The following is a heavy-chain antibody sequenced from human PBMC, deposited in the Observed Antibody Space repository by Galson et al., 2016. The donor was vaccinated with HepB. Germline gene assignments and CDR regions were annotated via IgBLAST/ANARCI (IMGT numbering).Heavy chain of an antibody. D-gene: IGHD6-19*01. CDR3: ARGTGTRTSFRYSKDWYDIDF. Sequence: SVKVSCKASGYTFTSYDINWVRQATGQGLEWMGWMNPNSANTGYAQKFQGRVTLTRNTSISTAYMELSGLRFDDTAVYFCARGTGTRTSFRYSKDWYDIDFWGQGSMVTVSS. J-gene: IGHJ4*02. V-gene: IGHV1-8*01. CDR2: MNPNSANT. CDR1: GYTFTSYD.